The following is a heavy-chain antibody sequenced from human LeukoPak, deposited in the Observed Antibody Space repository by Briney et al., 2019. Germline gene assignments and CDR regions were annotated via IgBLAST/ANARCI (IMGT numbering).Heavy chain of an antibody. D-gene: IGHD4/OR15-4a*01. CDR3: ADGLSAYYYNMDV. CDR1: GGSFSSYA. V-gene: IGHV1-69*05. J-gene: IGHJ6*03. Sequence: SVKVSCKDSGGSFSSYAISWVRPAPGQGLEWMGGIIPIFGTANYAQKFQGRDTITTDETTSTAYMELSSLRSEDTAVYYCADGLSAYYYNMDVWGKGSTVTVSS. CDR2: IIPIFGTA.